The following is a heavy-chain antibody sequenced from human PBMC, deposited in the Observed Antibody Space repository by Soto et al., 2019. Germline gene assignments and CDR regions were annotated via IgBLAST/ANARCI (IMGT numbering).Heavy chain of an antibody. CDR2: ISSSSSYI. V-gene: IGHV3-21*01. J-gene: IGHJ5*02. CDR3: ARGKTGSGSYYTSNWFDP. CDR1: GFTFSSYS. D-gene: IGHD3-10*01. Sequence: GGSLRLSCAASGFTFSSYSMNWVRQAPGKGLEWVSSISSSSSYIYYADSVKGRFTISRDNAKNSLYLQMNSLRAEDTAVYYCARGKTGSGSYYTSNWFDPWGQGTLVTVSS.